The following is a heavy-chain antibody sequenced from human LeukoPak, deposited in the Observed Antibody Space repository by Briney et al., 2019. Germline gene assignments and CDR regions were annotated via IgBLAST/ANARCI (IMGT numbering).Heavy chain of an antibody. J-gene: IGHJ4*02. D-gene: IGHD1-26*01. V-gene: IGHV3-53*01. Sequence: AGGSLRLSCAASGFTFSSYAMSWVRQAPGRGLEWVSVIYIGGTTYYADSVKGRFTISRDNSKNTLYLQMSRLRAEDTAVYYCARGGEVPSAFDYWGQGTLVTVSS. CDR2: IYIGGTT. CDR1: GFTFSSYA. CDR3: ARGGEVPSAFDY.